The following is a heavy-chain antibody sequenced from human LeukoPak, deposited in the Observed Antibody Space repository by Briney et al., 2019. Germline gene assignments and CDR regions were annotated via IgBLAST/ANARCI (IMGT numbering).Heavy chain of an antibody. CDR3: ARVRKDYGDYYFNY. D-gene: IGHD4-17*01. J-gene: IGHJ4*02. Sequence: QPGRSLRLSCAASGFTFSSYSMNWVRQAPGKGLEWVSYISSSSSTIYYADSVKGRFTISRDNAKNSLYLQMNSLRAEDTAVYYCARVRKDYGDYYFNYWGQGTLVTVSS. CDR1: GFTFSSYS. CDR2: ISSSSSTI. V-gene: IGHV3-48*01.